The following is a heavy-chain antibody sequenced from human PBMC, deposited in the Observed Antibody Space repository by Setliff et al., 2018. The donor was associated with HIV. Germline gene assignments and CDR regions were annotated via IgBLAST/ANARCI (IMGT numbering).Heavy chain of an antibody. D-gene: IGHD2-21*02. J-gene: IGHJ5*02. CDR1: GGSVDILN. CDR2: IYSSAAT. V-gene: IGHV4-4*08. Sequence: SETLSLTCSVSGGSVDILNLIWIRQRPGKGLECIGYIYSSAATNYNSALESRASISRDTSKNQISLKLRSVTAADTAVYYCARVFPLVTAEDNRFDPWAQGILVTVSS. CDR3: ARVFPLVTAEDNRFDP.